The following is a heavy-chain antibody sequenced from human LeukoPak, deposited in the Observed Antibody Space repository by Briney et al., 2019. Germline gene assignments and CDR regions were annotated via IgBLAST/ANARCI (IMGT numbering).Heavy chain of an antibody. J-gene: IGHJ3*02. CDR2: IKSKTDGGTT. V-gene: IGHV3-15*01. CDR1: GFTFSNAW. D-gene: IGHD3-9*01. CDR3: TTPLRYFDWLLHAAFDI. Sequence: GGSLRLSCAASGFTFSNAWMSWVRQAPGKGLEWVGRIKSKTDGGTTDYAAPVKGRFTISRDDSKNTLYLQMNSLKTEDTAVYYCTTPLRYFDWLLHAAFDIWGQGTMVTVSS.